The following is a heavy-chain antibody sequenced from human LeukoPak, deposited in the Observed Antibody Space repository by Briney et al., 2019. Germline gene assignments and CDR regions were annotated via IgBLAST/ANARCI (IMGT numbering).Heavy chain of an antibody. V-gene: IGHV1-69*13. CDR3: ARDRGHCDTSRCYINWFDP. D-gene: IGHD2/OR15-2a*01. CDR2: IVPTFETA. J-gene: IGHJ5*02. Sequence: SVKVSCKTSGGALGSYSISWVRQAPGQGLEWMGGIVPTFETANYAQKFQDRFTITADESTDTVYMELGSLTSEDTAVYYCARDRGHCDTSRCYINWFDPWGQGALVIVSP. CDR1: GGALGSYS.